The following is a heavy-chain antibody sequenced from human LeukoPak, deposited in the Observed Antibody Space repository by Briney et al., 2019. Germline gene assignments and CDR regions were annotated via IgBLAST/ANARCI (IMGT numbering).Heavy chain of an antibody. V-gene: IGHV4-59*01. D-gene: IGHD7-27*01. J-gene: IGHJ2*01. Sequence: SETLSLTCTVSGGSISSYYWSWIRQPPGKGLGWIGYIYYSGSTNYNPSLKSRVTISVDTSKNQFSLKLSSVTAADTAVYYCARATGDWVWYFDLWGRGTLVTVSS. CDR2: IYYSGST. CDR3: ARATGDWVWYFDL. CDR1: GGSISSYY.